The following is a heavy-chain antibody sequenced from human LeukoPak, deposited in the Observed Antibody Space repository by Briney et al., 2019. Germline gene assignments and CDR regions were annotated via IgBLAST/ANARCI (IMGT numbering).Heavy chain of an antibody. CDR2: IPYDGSDK. J-gene: IGHJ4*02. CDR1: GFTITDYY. Sequence: GGSLRLSCAASGFTITDYYMNWIRQAPGKGLEWVAFIPYDGSDKFYADSVKGRFTISRDNSKNTLYLQMNSLRAEDTAVYYCAAMTSVTTGDYWGQGTLVTVSS. D-gene: IGHD4-11*01. V-gene: IGHV3-30*02. CDR3: AAMTSVTTGDY.